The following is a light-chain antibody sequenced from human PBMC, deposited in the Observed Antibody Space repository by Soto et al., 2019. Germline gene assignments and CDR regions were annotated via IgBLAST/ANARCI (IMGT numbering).Light chain of an antibody. CDR2: GAS. V-gene: IGKV3-20*01. CDR1: QSVSSGY. Sequence: EIVLTQSPGTLSLSPGERATLSCRASQSVSSGYLAWYQQKPSQAPRLLIYGASSRATGIPDRFSGSGSGTDFTLTISRLEPEDFAVYYCQQYGSSPTFGQGTRLEIK. CDR3: QQYGSSPT. J-gene: IGKJ5*01.